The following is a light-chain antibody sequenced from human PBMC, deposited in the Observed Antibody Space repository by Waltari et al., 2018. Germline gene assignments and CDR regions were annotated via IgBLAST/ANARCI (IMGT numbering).Light chain of an antibody. V-gene: IGLV1-47*01. Sequence: QSVLTQPPSASGTPGQRVTISCSGSSSNLGSNPVYWYQHLPGTAPQLLIYGNSQRPSGVPDRPSGSKSGTSASLAMSGLRSEDEADYYCAAWDNSLSAWVFGGGTKLTVL. CDR2: GNS. CDR3: AAWDNSLSAWV. CDR1: SSNLGSNP. J-gene: IGLJ3*02.